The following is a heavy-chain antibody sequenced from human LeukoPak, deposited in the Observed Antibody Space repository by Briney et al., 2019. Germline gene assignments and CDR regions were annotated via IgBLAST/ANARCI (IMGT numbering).Heavy chain of an antibody. CDR1: GFTFSSYA. Sequence: GGSLRLSCAASGFTFSSYAFNWVRRAPGKGLEWVSSISSSGSYIYYADSVKGRFTISRDNAKNSLYLQMSSLRAEDTAVYYCARGCGVDCYPLRDYWGQGTLVTVSS. V-gene: IGHV3-21*06. CDR3: ARGCGVDCYPLRDY. J-gene: IGHJ4*02. D-gene: IGHD2-21*02. CDR2: ISSSGSYI.